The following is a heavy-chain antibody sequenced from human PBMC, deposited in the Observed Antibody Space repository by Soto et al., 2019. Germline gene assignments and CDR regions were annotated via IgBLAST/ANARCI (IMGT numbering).Heavy chain of an antibody. Sequence: PSETLSLTCTDSASSISSYYWSWIRQPPGKGLEWIGYIYYSGSTNYNPSLKSRVTISVDTSKNQFSLKLSSVTAADTAVYYCARAPYGGYEDYWGQGTLVTVS. CDR1: ASSISSYY. V-gene: IGHV4-59*01. CDR2: IYYSGST. D-gene: IGHD5-12*01. J-gene: IGHJ4*02. CDR3: ARAPYGGYEDY.